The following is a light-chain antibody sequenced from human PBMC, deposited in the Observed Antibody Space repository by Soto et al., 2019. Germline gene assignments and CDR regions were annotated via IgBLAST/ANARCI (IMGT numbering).Light chain of an antibody. J-gene: IGKJ2*01. CDR3: QQRSNWPPYT. CDR1: QSVSSY. Sequence: EIVLTQSPATLSLSPGERATLSCRASQSVSSYLAWYQQKPGQAPRLLIYDASNRATGIPARFSGSGSGTDFTLTIIRLEPDDVAVYYCQQRSNWPPYTFGQGTKLEIK. V-gene: IGKV3-11*01. CDR2: DAS.